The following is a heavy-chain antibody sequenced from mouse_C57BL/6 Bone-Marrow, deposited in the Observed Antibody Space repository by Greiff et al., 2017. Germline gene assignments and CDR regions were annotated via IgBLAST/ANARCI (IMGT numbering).Heavy chain of an antibody. CDR2: IYPGDGDT. CDR1: GYAFSSSW. J-gene: IGHJ3*01. V-gene: IGHV1-82*01. CDR3: ARSGYDGYYERFAY. Sequence: QVQLKESGPELVKPGASVKISCKASGYAFSSSWMNWVKQRPGKGLEWIGRIYPGDGDTNYNGKFKGKATLTADKSSSTAYMQLSSLTSEDSAVYFCARSGYDGYYERFAYWGQGTLVTVSA. D-gene: IGHD2-3*01.